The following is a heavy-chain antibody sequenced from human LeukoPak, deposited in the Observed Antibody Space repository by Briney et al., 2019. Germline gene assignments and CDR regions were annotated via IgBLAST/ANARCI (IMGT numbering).Heavy chain of an antibody. CDR3: ARSSTIQSGRYYYGMDV. V-gene: IGHV1-18*01. J-gene: IGHJ6*02. D-gene: IGHD5-12*01. CDR2: ISAYNGNT. CDR1: GYTFTSYA. Sequence: ASVKVSCKASGYTFTSYAMHWVRQAPGQGLEWMGWISAYNGNTNYAQKLQGRVTMSTDTSTSTAYMELRSLRSDDTAVYYCARSSTIQSGRYYYGMDVWGQGTTVTVSS.